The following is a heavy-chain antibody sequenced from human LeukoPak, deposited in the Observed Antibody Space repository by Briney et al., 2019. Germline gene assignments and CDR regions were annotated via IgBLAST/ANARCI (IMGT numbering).Heavy chain of an antibody. Sequence: CKASGXTFTGHYVHWVRQAPGQGLEWMGRSNPKNGGADYAQNFQGRVSITGDTSRRTAYMELHRLRYEDTAVYYCAREVGYSTSWYGRFDPWGQGTLVTVSP. J-gene: IGHJ5*02. CDR2: SNPKNGGA. CDR3: AREVGYSTSWYGRFDP. D-gene: IGHD2-2*01. CDR1: GXTFTGHY. V-gene: IGHV1-2*06.